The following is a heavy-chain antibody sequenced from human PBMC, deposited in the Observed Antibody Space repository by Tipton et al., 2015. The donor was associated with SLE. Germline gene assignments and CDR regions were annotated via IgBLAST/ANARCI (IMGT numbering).Heavy chain of an antibody. CDR3: VRDAPDHLRDF. CDR2: IKEDGSEM. J-gene: IGHJ4*02. D-gene: IGHD1-14*01. V-gene: IGHV3-7*01. CDR1: GFTFSDYG. Sequence: SLRLSCITSGFTFSDYGLNWVRQTPEKGLEWLANIKEDGSEMYFADSVRGRFTISRDNAKNSLYLQLNSLRGEDTAVYYCVRDAPDHLRDFWGQGTLVTVSS.